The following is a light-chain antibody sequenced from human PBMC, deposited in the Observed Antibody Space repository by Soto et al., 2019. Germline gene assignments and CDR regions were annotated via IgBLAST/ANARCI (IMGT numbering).Light chain of an antibody. J-gene: IGLJ2*01. Sequence: QSVLTQSSSASASLGSSVRLTCTLSSGPTSYSIAWHQQRPGKAPQYLMRVEGSGNYNKVSGVPDRFSGSSSGADRDLTISIVQLEVGADYSCETWDTLAQGVFGGGTNLTVL. CDR2: VEGSGNY. V-gene: IGLV4-60*01. CDR1: SGPTSYS. CDR3: ETWDTLAQGV.